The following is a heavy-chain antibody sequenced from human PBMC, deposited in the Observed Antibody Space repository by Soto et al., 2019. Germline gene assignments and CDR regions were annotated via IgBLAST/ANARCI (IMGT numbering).Heavy chain of an antibody. CDR2: INSDGSST. CDR3: ARRYDILTGYYRYYYYYMDV. D-gene: IGHD3-9*01. Sequence: EVQLVESGGGLVQPGGSLRLSCAASGFTFSSYWMHWVRQAPGKGLVWVSRINSDGSSTSYADSVKGRFTISRDNAKNTLYLQMNSLRVEDTAVYYCARRYDILTGYYRYYYYYMDVWGKGTTVTVSS. V-gene: IGHV3-74*01. CDR1: GFTFSSYW. J-gene: IGHJ6*03.